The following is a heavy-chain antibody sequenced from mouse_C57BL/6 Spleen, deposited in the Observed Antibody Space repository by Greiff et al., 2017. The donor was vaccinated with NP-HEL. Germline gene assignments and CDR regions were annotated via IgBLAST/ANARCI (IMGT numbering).Heavy chain of an antibody. CDR1: GYSFTSYY. J-gene: IGHJ2*01. CDR2: IYPGSGNT. D-gene: IGHD2-2*01. CDR3: ARRGDYGYDGDYFDY. Sequence: VKLVESGPELVKPGASVKISCKASGYSFTSYYIHWVKQRPGQGLEWIGWIYPGSGNTKYNEKFKGKATLTADTSSSTAYMQLSSLTSEDSAVYYCARRGDYGYDGDYFDYWGQGTTLTVSS. V-gene: IGHV1-66*01.